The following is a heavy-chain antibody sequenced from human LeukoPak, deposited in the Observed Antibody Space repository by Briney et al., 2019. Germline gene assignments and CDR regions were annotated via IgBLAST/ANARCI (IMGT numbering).Heavy chain of an antibody. CDR3: ARVREARFDY. J-gene: IGHJ4*02. Sequence: GGPLRLSCAASGFTFSSYAMHWVRQAPGKGLEWVAVISYDGSNKYYADSVKGRFTISRDNSKNTLYLQMNSLRAEDTAVYYCARVREARFDYWGQGTLVTVSS. CDR1: GFTFSSYA. D-gene: IGHD1-26*01. CDR2: ISYDGSNK. V-gene: IGHV3-30*04.